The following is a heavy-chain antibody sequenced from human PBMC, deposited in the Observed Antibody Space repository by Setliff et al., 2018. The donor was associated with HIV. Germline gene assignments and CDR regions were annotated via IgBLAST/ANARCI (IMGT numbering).Heavy chain of an antibody. D-gene: IGHD1-1*01. V-gene: IGHV3-48*03. J-gene: IGHJ5*02. Sequence: HPGGSLRLSCAASGFAFSTYEMNWVRQAPGKGLEWVAYIYYADSVRGRFTISRDNAKNSLYLQMNSLRVEDTAVYYCARTSTTTGTTLNWFDPWGQGTLVTVSS. CDR1: GFAFSTYE. CDR3: ARTSTTTGTTLNWFDP. CDR2: I.